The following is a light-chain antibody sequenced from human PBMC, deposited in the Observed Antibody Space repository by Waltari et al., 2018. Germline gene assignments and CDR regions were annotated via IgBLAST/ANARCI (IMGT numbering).Light chain of an antibody. J-gene: IGKJ1*01. CDR1: HSITIW. V-gene: IGKV1-5*03. CDR2: RAS. CDR3: QQYNTYPWT. Sequence: DIQMTQSPSTLSASVGDRITITCRASHSITIWLAWYQQKPGEAPKLLIFRASRLEIGVPSRFSGSGSGTEFTLTISSLQPDDFATYYCQQYNTYPWTFGQGTKVEIK.